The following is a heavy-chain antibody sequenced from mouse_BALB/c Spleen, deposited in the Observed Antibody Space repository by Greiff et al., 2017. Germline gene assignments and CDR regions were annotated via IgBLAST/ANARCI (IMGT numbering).Heavy chain of an antibody. J-gene: IGHJ3*01. CDR3: TRSTMITPAWFAY. CDR1: GFTFSNYW. Sequence: EVQRVESGGGLVQPGGSMKLSCVASGFTFSNYWMNWVRQSPEKGLEWVAEIRLKSNNYATHYAESVKGRFTISRDDSKSSVYLQMNNLRAEDTGIYYCTRSTMITPAWFAYWGQGTLVTVSA. CDR2: IRLKSNNYAT. D-gene: IGHD2-4*01. V-gene: IGHV6-6*02.